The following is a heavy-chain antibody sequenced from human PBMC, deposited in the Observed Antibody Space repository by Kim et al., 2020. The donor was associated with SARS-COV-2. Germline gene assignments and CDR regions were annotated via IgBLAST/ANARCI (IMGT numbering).Heavy chain of an antibody. CDR3: ARTEYISGRAFFDY. D-gene: IGHD6-19*01. CDR1: GFRFSNYV. J-gene: IGHJ4*02. CDR2: IDGSGGTT. V-gene: IGHV3-23*01. Sequence: GVSLRLSCEASGFRFSNYVLNWVRQAPGKGLEWVSTIDGSGGTTDYADSGRGRFTISRDNSKNTLYLQMSGLRVEDTAVYYCARTEYISGRAFFDYWGRGTLVTVSP.